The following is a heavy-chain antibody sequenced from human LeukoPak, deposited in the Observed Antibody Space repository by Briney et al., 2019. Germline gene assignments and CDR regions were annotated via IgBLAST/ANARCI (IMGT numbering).Heavy chain of an antibody. V-gene: IGHV5-51*01. J-gene: IGHJ4*02. CDR2: INPGDSDT. CDR3: ARAIPGTYYFDY. CDR1: GYSFTSYW. Sequence: GESLKISCKGSGYSFTSYWIGWVRQMPGKGLEWMGIINPGDSDTRYSPSFQGQVTISVDKSINTVYLQWSSLKASDSAMYFCARAIPGTYYFDYWGQGTLVAVSS. D-gene: IGHD3-10*01.